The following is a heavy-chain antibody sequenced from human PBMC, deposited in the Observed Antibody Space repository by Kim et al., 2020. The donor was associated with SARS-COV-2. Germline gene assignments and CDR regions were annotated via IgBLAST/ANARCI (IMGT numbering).Heavy chain of an antibody. J-gene: IGHJ4*02. CDR1: GDSVSSNSAA. D-gene: IGHD6-19*01. CDR3: ARGGNADRVSGEIPYYFDY. CDR2: TYYRSKWYN. Sequence: SQTLSLTCAISGDSVSSNSAAWNWIRQSPSRGLEWLGRTYYRSKWYNDYAVSVKSRITINPDTSKNQFSLQLNSVTPEDTAVYYCARGGNADRVSGEIPYYFDYWGQGTLVTVSS. V-gene: IGHV6-1*01.